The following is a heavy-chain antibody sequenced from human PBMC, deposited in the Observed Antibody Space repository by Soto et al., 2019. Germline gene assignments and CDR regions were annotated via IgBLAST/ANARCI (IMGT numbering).Heavy chain of an antibody. V-gene: IGHV4-4*07. J-gene: IGHJ4*01. CDR3: ATSTIMGLEVAGHFDN. CDR2: MYTRGSA. Sequence: PSETLSLTCIVSGGSITESHWSWIRQPVGKGLEWIGRMYTRGSATYNPSLKSRVTMSLDSSKNEFSLKVRSMTAADTAEYYCATSTIMGLEVAGHFDNWGQGTLVTVSS. D-gene: IGHD3-16*01. CDR1: GGSITESH.